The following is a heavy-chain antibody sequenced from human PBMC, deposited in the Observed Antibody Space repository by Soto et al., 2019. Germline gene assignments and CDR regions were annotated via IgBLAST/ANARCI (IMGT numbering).Heavy chain of an antibody. CDR2: IYYSGST. CDR3: ARHDSSDYYYYYMDV. V-gene: IGHV4-59*08. D-gene: IGHD2-21*01. CDR1: GGSISSYY. Sequence: SETLSLTCTVSGGSISSYYWSWIRQPPGKGLEWIGYIYYSGSTNYNPSLKSRVTISVDTSKNQFSLKLSSVTAADTAVYYCARHDSSDYYYYYMDVWGKGTTVTVSS. J-gene: IGHJ6*03.